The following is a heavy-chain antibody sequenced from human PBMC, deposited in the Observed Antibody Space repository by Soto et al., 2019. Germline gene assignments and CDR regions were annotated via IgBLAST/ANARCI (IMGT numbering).Heavy chain of an antibody. CDR2: ISGSGGST. J-gene: IGHJ4*02. CDR3: ARDGGYCSSTSCSSYYFDY. CDR1: GFTFSSYA. D-gene: IGHD2-2*01. Sequence: EVQLLESGGGLVQPGGSLRLSCAASGFTFSSYAMSWVRQAPGKGLEWVSAISGSGGSTYYADSVKGRFTISRDNSKNTLYLQMNSLRADDTAVYYCARDGGYCSSTSCSSYYFDYWGQGTLVTVSS. V-gene: IGHV3-23*01.